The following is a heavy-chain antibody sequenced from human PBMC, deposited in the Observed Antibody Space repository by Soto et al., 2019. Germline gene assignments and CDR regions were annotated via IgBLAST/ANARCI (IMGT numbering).Heavy chain of an antibody. J-gene: IGHJ4*02. D-gene: IGHD1-1*01. Sequence: QVQLVESWGGGVQPGRSLRLSCAASGFTFSTYGMHWVRQAPGKGLEWVAVISYDGVNKYYADSVKGRFTISRDNSKNTLYLQMNSLRAEDTDVYYCAKSVYNWNDGFFDSWGQGTLVTVSS. CDR2: ISYDGVNK. V-gene: IGHV3-30*18. CDR1: GFTFSTYG. CDR3: AKSVYNWNDGFFDS.